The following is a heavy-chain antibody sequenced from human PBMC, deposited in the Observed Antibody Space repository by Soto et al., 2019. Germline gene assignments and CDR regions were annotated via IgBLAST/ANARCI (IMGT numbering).Heavy chain of an antibody. J-gene: IGHJ4*02. Sequence: QLQLQESGPGLVKASETLSLTCTVSGGSISSNAYYWGWIRQPPGKGLEWIGSVYYSGSANYNPSLKSRLIMSVDTSKNQFSLKLISVTAADTAVYYCARRPKRGSYSWCFDYWGQGTLVTVSS. D-gene: IGHD1-26*01. V-gene: IGHV4-39*01. CDR1: GGSISSNAYY. CDR2: VYYSGSA. CDR3: ARRPKRGSYSWCFDY.